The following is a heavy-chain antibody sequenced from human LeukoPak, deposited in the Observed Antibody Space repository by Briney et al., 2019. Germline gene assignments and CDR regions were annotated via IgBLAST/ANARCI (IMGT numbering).Heavy chain of an antibody. CDR2: IWYDGSNK. Sequence: GGSLRLSCAASGFTFSSYGMHWVRQAPGKGLEWVAVIWYDGSNKYYADSVKGRFTISRDNSKNTLYLQMNSLRVEDTAVYYCAREGAYGDYYDYWGQGTLVTVSS. J-gene: IGHJ4*02. CDR1: GFTFSSYG. V-gene: IGHV3-30*19. D-gene: IGHD4-17*01. CDR3: AREGAYGDYYDY.